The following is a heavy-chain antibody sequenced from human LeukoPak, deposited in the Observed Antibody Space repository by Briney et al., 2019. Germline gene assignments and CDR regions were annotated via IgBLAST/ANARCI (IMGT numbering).Heavy chain of an antibody. CDR3: ARDSTSYSGSDHFGY. CDR1: GGSISSYY. Sequence: SETLSLTCTVSGGSISSYYWSWIRQPPGKGLEWIGYIYYSGSTNYNPSLKSRVTISVDTSKNQFSLKLSSVTTADTAVYYCARDSTSYSGSDHFGYWGQGTWSPSPQ. V-gene: IGHV4-59*01. CDR2: IYYSGST. J-gene: IGHJ4*02. D-gene: IGHD1-26*01.